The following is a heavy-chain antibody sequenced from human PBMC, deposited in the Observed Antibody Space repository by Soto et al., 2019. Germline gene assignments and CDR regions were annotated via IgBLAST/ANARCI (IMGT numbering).Heavy chain of an antibody. J-gene: IGHJ6*03. V-gene: IGHV1-18*01. D-gene: IGHD4-4*01. CDR3: ARDRRGDYIVVDYMDV. Sequence: ASVKVSCKASGYTFTSYGISWVRQAPGQGLEWMGWISAYNGNTNYAQKLQGRVTMTTDTSTSTAYMELGSLRSDDTAVYYCARDRRGDYIVVDYMDVWGKGTTVTVSS. CDR2: ISAYNGNT. CDR1: GYTFTSYG.